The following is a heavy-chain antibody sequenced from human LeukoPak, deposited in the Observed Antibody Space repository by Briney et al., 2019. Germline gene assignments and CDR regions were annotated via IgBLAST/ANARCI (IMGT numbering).Heavy chain of an antibody. CDR2: IYTSGST. Sequence: SETLSLTCTVSGGSISSGSYYWSWIRQPAGKGLEWVGRIYTSGSTNYNPSLKSRVTISVDTSKNQFSLKLSSVTAADTAVYYCARAIEVGAMTPFDYWGQGTLVTVSS. CDR1: GGSISSGSYY. V-gene: IGHV4-61*02. CDR3: ARAIEVGAMTPFDY. J-gene: IGHJ4*02. D-gene: IGHD1-26*01.